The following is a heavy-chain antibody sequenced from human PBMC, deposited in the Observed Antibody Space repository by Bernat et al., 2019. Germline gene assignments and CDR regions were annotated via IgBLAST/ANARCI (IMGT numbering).Heavy chain of an antibody. D-gene: IGHD5-24*01. Sequence: QVQLVESGGGVVQPGRSLRLSCAASGFTFSSYAMHWVRQAPGKGLEWVAVIPYDGSNKYYADSVKGRFTISRDNSKNTLYLQMNSLRAEDTAVYYCARDGEMATIMAFDIWGQGTMVTVSS. V-gene: IGHV3-30-3*01. CDR2: IPYDGSNK. J-gene: IGHJ3*02. CDR1: GFTFSSYA. CDR3: ARDGEMATIMAFDI.